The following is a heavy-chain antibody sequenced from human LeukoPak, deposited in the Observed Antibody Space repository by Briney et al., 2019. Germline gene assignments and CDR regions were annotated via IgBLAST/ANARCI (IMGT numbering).Heavy chain of an antibody. J-gene: IGHJ4*02. CDR2: ISSSSSYI. CDR1: GFTFSSYS. V-gene: IGHV3-21*01. CDR3: ARERPYCSSTSCPPGY. Sequence: PGGSLRLSCAASGFTFSSYSMNWVRQAPGKGLEWVSSISSSSSYIYYADSVKGRFTISRDNAKNSLYLQMNSLRAEDTAVYYCARERPYCSSTSCPPGYWGQGALVTVSS. D-gene: IGHD2-2*01.